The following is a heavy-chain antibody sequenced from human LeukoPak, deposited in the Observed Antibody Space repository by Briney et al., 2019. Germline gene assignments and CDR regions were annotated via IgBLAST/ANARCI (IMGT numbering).Heavy chain of an antibody. CDR3: ARLSDTEGSSTSYRASDI. V-gene: IGHV3-33*01. Sequence: GGSLRLSCAASGFTFSSYGMHWVRQAPGKGLEWVAVIWYDGSNKYYADSVKGRFTISRDNSKNTLYLQMNSLRAEDTAVYYCARLSDTEGSSTSYRASDIWGQGTMVTVSS. D-gene: IGHD2-2*01. CDR2: IWYDGSNK. J-gene: IGHJ3*02. CDR1: GFTFSSYG.